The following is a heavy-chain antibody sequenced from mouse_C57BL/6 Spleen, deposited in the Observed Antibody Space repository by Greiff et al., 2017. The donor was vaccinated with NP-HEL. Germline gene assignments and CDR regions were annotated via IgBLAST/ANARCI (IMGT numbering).Heavy chain of an antibody. Sequence: DVKLQESGPELVKPGASVKIPCKASGYTFTDYNMDWVKQSHGKSLEWIGDINPNNGGTIYNQKFKGKATLTVDKSSSTAYMELRSLTSEDTAVYYCARGGTFYWYFDVWGTGTTVTVSS. CDR1: GYTFTDYN. V-gene: IGHV1-18*01. CDR3: ARGGTFYWYFDV. CDR2: INPNNGGT. J-gene: IGHJ1*03.